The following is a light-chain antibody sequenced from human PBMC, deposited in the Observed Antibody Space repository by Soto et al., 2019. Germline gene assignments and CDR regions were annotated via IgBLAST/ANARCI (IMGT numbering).Light chain of an antibody. J-gene: IGKJ3*01. V-gene: IGKV1-39*01. Sequence: DIQMTQSPSSRSASVGDRVTITCRASQSISSYLNWYQQKPGKAPKLLIYAASSLQRGVPSRFSGSGSGTDFTLTISSLQPEDFATYYCQQSYSTLFTFGPGTKVDIK. CDR2: AAS. CDR3: QQSYSTLFT. CDR1: QSISSY.